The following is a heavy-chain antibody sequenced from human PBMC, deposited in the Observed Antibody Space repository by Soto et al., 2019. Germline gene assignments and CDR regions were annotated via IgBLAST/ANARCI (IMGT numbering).Heavy chain of an antibody. V-gene: IGHV1-18*01. Sequence: ASVKVSCKASGYTFTSCGLSWVRQAPGQGLEWMGWINGYTGNTNYAQKFQGRVTMTTDTSTNTAYLDLWTLISDDTAVYYCARSWVTGKGGIDVWGQGTTVTVSS. CDR2: INGYTGNT. CDR3: ARSWVTGKGGIDV. J-gene: IGHJ6*02. CDR1: GYTFTSCG. D-gene: IGHD3-16*01.